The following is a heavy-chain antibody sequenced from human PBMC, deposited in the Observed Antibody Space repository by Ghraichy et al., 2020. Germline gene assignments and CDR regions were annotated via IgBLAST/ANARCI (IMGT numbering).Heavy chain of an antibody. Sequence: SETLSLTCAVYGGSFSGYYWSWIRQPPGKGLEWIGEINHSGSTNYNPSLKSRVTISVDTSKNQFSLKLNSVTAADTAVYYCASLVLVAADLNSYYWGQGTLVTVSS. CDR3: ASLVLVAADLNSYY. CDR2: INHSGST. D-gene: IGHD6-13*01. CDR1: GGSFSGYY. V-gene: IGHV4-34*01. J-gene: IGHJ4*02.